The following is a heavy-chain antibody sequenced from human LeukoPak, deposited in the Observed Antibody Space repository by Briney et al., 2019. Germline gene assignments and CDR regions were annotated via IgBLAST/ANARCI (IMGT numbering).Heavy chain of an antibody. CDR3: ARGTAVAGHFDY. CDR1: GGTFSSYA. CDR2: IIPIFGTA. V-gene: IGHV1-69*05. Sequence: ASVKVSCKASGGTFSSYAISWVRQAPGQGLAWMGRIIPIFGTANYAQKFQGRVTITTDESTSTAYMELSSLRSEDTAVYYCARGTAVAGHFDYWGQGTLVTVSS. J-gene: IGHJ4*02. D-gene: IGHD6-19*01.